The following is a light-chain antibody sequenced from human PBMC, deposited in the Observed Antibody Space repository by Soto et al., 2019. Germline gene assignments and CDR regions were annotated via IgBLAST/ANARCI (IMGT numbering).Light chain of an antibody. CDR1: RGLVYSDGNTY. CDR2: KVS. CDR3: MQRTHWRPHA. V-gene: IGKV2-30*01. Sequence: DVVMTQSPLSLPVTLGQPASISCRSSRGLVYSDGNTYLNWFQQRPGQSPRRLIYKVSNRDSGVPDRFSGSGSGTVVPLEMSGVEAAEARVYHCMQRTHWRPHAVGPGTQLEIK. J-gene: IGKJ3*01.